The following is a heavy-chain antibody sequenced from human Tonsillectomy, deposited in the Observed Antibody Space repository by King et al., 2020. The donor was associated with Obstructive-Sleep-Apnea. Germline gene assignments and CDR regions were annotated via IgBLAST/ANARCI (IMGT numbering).Heavy chain of an antibody. CDR1: GFSLSSTGVG. Sequence: TLKESGPTLVKPTQTLTLTCTFSGFSLSSTGVGVGWIRQSPGKALECLAVIFWDDDNRYSPSLKSRLTITKDTSKNQVVLTMTSMDPVETGTYYCAHSQITILDYFDYWGQGTLVTVSS. CDR2: IFWDDDN. V-gene: IGHV2-5*02. J-gene: IGHJ4*02. D-gene: IGHD3-9*01. CDR3: AHSQITILDYFDY.